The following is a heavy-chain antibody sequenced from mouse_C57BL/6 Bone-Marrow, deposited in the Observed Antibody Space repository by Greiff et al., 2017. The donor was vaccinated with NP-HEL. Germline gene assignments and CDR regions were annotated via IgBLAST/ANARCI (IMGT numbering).Heavy chain of an antibody. CDR2: IHPNSGST. CDR1: GYTFSSYW. D-gene: IGHD2-1*01. J-gene: IGHJ4*01. CDR3: ASSTDVGYAMDY. Sequence: VQLQQPGAELVKPGASVKLSCKASGYTFSSYWMYWVKQRPGQGLEWIGMIHPNSGSTNYNEKFKSKATLTVDKSSSTDYMQLSSLTSKDSAVYYCASSTDVGYAMDYWGQGTSVTVSS. V-gene: IGHV1-64*01.